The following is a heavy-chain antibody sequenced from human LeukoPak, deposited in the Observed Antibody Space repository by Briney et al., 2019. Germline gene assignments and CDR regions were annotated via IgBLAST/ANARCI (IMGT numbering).Heavy chain of an antibody. CDR3: AKSGLNRFDY. Sequence: GGTLRLSCAASGFTFSKYGMTWVRQAPGKGLEWVSTFSGSGGNTYYADSVKGRFTISRDNSKNTLYLQMNSLRAEDTAVYYCAKSGLNRFDYWGQGTLVTVSS. D-gene: IGHD2-15*01. V-gene: IGHV3-23*01. CDR1: GFTFSKYG. CDR2: FSGSGGNT. J-gene: IGHJ4*02.